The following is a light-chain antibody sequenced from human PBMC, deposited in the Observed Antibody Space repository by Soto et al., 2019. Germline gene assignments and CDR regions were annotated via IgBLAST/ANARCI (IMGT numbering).Light chain of an antibody. J-gene: IGKJ1*01. CDR1: QSISSW. CDR2: KAS. Sequence: DIQMTQSPSTLSASVVDRVTINFRASQSISSWLAWYQQKPGKAPKLLIYKASTLKSGVPSRFSGSGSGTEFTLTISGLQPDDFATYYCQHYNSYSEAFGQGTKVDIK. V-gene: IGKV1-5*03. CDR3: QHYNSYSEA.